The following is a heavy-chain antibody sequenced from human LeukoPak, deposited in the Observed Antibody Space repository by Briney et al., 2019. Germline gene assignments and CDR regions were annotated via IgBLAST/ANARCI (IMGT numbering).Heavy chain of an antibody. J-gene: IGHJ4*02. Sequence: GGSLRLSCEVSGFTLSRYGMSWVRQAPGKGLEWVSGIRGSDGGTDYAESVKGRFSISRDNSKNTVYLQMNSLRAEDTAVYSCVKSPTGDFDYWGQGTLVTVSS. CDR1: GFTLSRYG. D-gene: IGHD7-27*01. V-gene: IGHV3-23*01. CDR2: IRGSDGGT. CDR3: VKSPTGDFDY.